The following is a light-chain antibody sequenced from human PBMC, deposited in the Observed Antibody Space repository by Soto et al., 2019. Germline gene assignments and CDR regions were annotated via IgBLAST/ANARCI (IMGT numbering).Light chain of an antibody. CDR2: GAS. J-gene: IGKJ4*01. CDR3: QQYSAWPLT. CDR1: QSVRSN. Sequence: EIVMTQSPATLSVSPGERATLFCRASQSVRSNFLAWYQQKPGQAPRLLIYGASTRATGVPARFSGSESGTEFTLTISSLQSEDFAVYYCQQYSAWPLTFGGGTKVEIK. V-gene: IGKV3-15*01.